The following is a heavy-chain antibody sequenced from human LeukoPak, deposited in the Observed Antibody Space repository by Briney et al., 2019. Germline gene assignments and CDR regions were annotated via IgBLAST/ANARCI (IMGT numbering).Heavy chain of an antibody. V-gene: IGHV1-18*01. CDR3: AREFRSGSYSEFDY. CDR2: ISAYNGNT. D-gene: IGHD1-26*01. Sequence: ASVKVSCKASGYTFTSYGISWVRQAPGQGLEWMGWISAYNGNTNYAQKLQGRVTMTTDTSTGTAYMELRSLRSDDTAVYYCAREFRSGSYSEFDYWGQGTLVTISS. J-gene: IGHJ4*02. CDR1: GYTFTSYG.